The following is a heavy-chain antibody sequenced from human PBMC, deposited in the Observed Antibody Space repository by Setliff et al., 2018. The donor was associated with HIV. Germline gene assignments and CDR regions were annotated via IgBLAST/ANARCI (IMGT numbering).Heavy chain of an antibody. J-gene: IGHJ4*01. CDR3: ARLDSSIFGTIKPLHHFDY. Sequence: SVSGGSISGHFWSWIRQSPGKGLEWIGYIYGNGNTKYNRFLNSRVTMSVDTSKNQFSLNLNSVTAADTAMYYCARLDSSIFGTIKPLHHFDYWGQGLMVTVSS. CDR1: GGSISGHF. D-gene: IGHD3-3*01. CDR2: IYGNGNT. V-gene: IGHV4-4*09.